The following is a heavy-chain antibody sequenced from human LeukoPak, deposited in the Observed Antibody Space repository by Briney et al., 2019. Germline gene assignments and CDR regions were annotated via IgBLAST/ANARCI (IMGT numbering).Heavy chain of an antibody. D-gene: IGHD2-2*03. CDR1: GFTFSSYA. J-gene: IGHJ4*02. CDR3: AKDGYVSWAYQLSHFDY. V-gene: IGHV3-23*01. CDR2: ISNSGGST. Sequence: GGSLRLSCAASGFTFSSYAMSWVRQAPGKGLEWVSAISNSGGSTYYADSVKGRFTISRDNSKNTVYLQMNSLRAEDTAVYYCAKDGYVSWAYQLSHFDYRGQGTLVTVSS.